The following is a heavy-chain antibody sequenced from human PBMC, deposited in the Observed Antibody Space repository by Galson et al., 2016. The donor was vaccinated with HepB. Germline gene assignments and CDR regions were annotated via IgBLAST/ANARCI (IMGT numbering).Heavy chain of an antibody. V-gene: IGHV4-59*01. CDR1: GDSITSYY. D-gene: IGHD6-13*01. Sequence: ETLSLTCTVSGDSITSYYWTWIRQPPGKGLEWIGYMYYNGESNYNPSLKSRVTISVDTSKNQVSLNLNSVTAADTAVYFCAGFYTGTWSFDYWGQGVLVTVSS. J-gene: IGHJ4*02. CDR2: MYYNGES. CDR3: AGFYTGTWSFDY.